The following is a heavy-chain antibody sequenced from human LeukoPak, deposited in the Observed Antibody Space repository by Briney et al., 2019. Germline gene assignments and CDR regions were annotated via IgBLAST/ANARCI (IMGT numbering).Heavy chain of an antibody. CDR3: ARGGVLVDIVATTFDY. V-gene: IGHV4-61*02. CDR2: IYTSGST. Sequence: PSETLSLTCTVSGGSISSGSYYWSWIRQPAGKGLEWIGRIYTSGSTNYNPSLKSRVTISVDTSKNQFSLKLSSVTAADTAVYYCARGGVLVDIVATTFDYWGQGTLVTVSS. D-gene: IGHD5-12*01. J-gene: IGHJ4*02. CDR1: GGSISSGSYY.